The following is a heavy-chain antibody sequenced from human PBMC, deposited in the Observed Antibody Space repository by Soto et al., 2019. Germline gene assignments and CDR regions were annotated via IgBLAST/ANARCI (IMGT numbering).Heavy chain of an antibody. V-gene: IGHV3-48*02. J-gene: IGHJ6*02. CDR1: GFTISAYS. D-gene: IGHD3-16*01. CDR3: ARPYLDRPTYYGLDV. CDR2: INSGSDTI. Sequence: EVQLVESGGGLVQPGGSLRLSCAASGFTISAYSMNWVRQAPGKGLEWISFINSGSDTIYYGDSVKGRFTISRDNAKNALYLQMNSLRDDDTAVYYCARPYLDRPTYYGLDVWGRVTTVTVSS.